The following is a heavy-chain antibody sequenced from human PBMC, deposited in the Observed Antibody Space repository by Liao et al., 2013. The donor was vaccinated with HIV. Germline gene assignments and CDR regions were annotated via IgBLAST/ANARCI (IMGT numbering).Heavy chain of an antibody. V-gene: IGHV4-59*12. CDR1: GGSISSYY. CDR2: IYYSGST. CDR3: FVSTRTYPAFKNVP. J-gene: IGHJ4*03. Sequence: QVQLQESGPGLVKPSETLSLTCTVSGGSISSYYWSWIRQPPGKGLEWIGYIYYSGSTNYNPSLKSRVTISVDTSKNQFSLKLSSVTGLDDAGRSYFVSTRTYPAFKNVPRGQGT. D-gene: IGHD5/OR15-5a*01.